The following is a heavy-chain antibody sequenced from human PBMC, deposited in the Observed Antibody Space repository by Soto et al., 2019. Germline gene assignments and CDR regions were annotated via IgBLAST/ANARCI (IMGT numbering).Heavy chain of an antibody. CDR3: AKAGGRDIVVVAADY. D-gene: IGHD2-15*01. CDR2: ISYAGSNK. J-gene: IGHJ4*02. Sequence: QVQLVESGGGVVQPGRSLRLSCAASGFTFSSYGMHWVRQAPGKGLEWVAVISYAGSNKYYADSVKGRFTISRDNSKNTLYLQMNSLRAEDTAVYYCAKAGGRDIVVVAADYWGQGTLVTVSS. CDR1: GFTFSSYG. V-gene: IGHV3-30*18.